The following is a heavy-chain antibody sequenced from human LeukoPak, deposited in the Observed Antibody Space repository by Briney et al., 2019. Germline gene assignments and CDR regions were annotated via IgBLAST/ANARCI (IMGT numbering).Heavy chain of an antibody. CDR2: IYGGDAA. CDR1: GINVSSNY. D-gene: IGHD6-13*01. J-gene: IGHJ4*02. CDR3: VTSTGQQFIPYDY. Sequence: GGSLRLSCAASGINVSSNYMTWIRQAPGKGMEWVSLIYGGDAAYYAESVRGRFMISRDNLKNTLFLQMNSLRVEDTAVYYCVTSTGQQFIPYDYWGQGTHVTVSS. V-gene: IGHV3-66*02.